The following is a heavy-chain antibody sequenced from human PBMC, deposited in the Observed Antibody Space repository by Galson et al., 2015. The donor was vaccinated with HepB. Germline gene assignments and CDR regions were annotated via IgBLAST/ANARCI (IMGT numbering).Heavy chain of an antibody. CDR1: GFTVSSNY. CDR3: ASPVGSRPYYGGMDV. J-gene: IGHJ6*02. Sequence: SLRLSCAASGFTVSSNYMSWVRQAPGKGLEWVSVIYSGGNTYYADSVKGRFTISRDNSKNTLYLQMNSLRAEDTAVYYCASPVGSRPYYGGMDVWGQGTTVTVSS. V-gene: IGHV3-53*01. CDR2: IYSGGNT. D-gene: IGHD3-16*01.